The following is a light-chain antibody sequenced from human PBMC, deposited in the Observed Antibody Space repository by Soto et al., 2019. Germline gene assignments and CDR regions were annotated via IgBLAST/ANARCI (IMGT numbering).Light chain of an antibody. J-gene: IGKJ5*01. V-gene: IGKV3-20*01. Sequence: EIVLTQSPGTLSLSPGERATLSCRASRSVSSNYLAWFQQKSGQAPRLLIYGASRRATGITDRFSGSGSGTDFTLTINKLEPEDFAVYYCQQYASSAITFGQGTRVEI. CDR2: GAS. CDR3: QQYASSAIT. CDR1: RSVSSNY.